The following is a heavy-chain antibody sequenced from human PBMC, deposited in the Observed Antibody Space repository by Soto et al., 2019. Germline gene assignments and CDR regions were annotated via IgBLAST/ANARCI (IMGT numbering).Heavy chain of an antibody. J-gene: IGHJ3*02. CDR2: MSHSGGT. Sequence: QVQLRQWGAGLLKPSETLSLTCAVYGGFVSSGSYYWSCIRQPPGKGLEWIGEMSHSGGTHFNPSLNSRVTISVDTSKNQFSLKISSVTAAATALYYCARVERGTATTVVDAFDIWGPGTMVTVSS. CDR3: ARVERGTATTVVDAFDI. V-gene: IGHV4-34*01. CDR1: GGFVSSGSYY. D-gene: IGHD1-1*01.